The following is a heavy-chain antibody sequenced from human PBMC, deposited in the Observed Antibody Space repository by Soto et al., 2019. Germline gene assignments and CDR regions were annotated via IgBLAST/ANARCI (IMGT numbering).Heavy chain of an antibody. V-gene: IGHV3-64*01. CDR2: ISSNGGST. D-gene: IGHD6-19*01. CDR1: GFTFSTYA. Sequence: EVQLVESGGGLVQPGGSLRLSCAASGFTFSTYAMHWVRQAPGKGLEYVSAISSNGGSTYYGNSVKGRFTISIDNSKNTLYLQMGSLRDDDMAVYYCASDRGYSSGHPADVWGQGTTVTVSS. CDR3: ASDRGYSSGHPADV. J-gene: IGHJ6*02.